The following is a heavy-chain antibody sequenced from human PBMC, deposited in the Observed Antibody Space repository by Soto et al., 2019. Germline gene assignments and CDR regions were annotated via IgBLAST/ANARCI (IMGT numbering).Heavy chain of an antibody. D-gene: IGHD2-8*01. J-gene: IGHJ3*01. CDR3: ARDGLYCTYANCRGDAYDV. CDR1: GFTFRTYW. CDR2: IKQDGSEK. Sequence: EVQLVGSGGGLVQPGGSLRLSCVASGFTFRTYWMTWVRQAPGKGLEWVANIKQDGSEKYYVDSVRGRFAISRDNAKDSLYLKMNSLRVEDTAVYYCARDGLYCTYANCRGDAYDVGDQGTMVNVSS. V-gene: IGHV3-7*04.